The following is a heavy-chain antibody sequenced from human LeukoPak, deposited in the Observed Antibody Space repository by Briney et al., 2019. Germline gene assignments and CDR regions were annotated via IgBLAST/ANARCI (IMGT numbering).Heavy chain of an antibody. CDR3: AGVLRYFDWASAFDI. Sequence: SETLSLTCAVYGGSFSGYYWSWIRQPPGKGLEWIGEINHSGSTNYNPSLKSRVTISVDTSKNQFSLKLSSVTAADTAVYYCAGVLRYFDWASAFDIWGQGTMVTVSS. D-gene: IGHD3-9*01. J-gene: IGHJ3*02. V-gene: IGHV4-34*01. CDR1: GGSFSGYY. CDR2: INHSGST.